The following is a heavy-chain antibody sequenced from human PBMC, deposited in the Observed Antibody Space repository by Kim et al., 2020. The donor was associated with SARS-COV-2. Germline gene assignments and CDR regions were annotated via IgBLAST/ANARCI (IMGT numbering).Heavy chain of an antibody. D-gene: IGHD3-10*01. CDR2: INHSGST. J-gene: IGHJ4*02. Sequence: SETLSLTCAVYGGSFSGYYWSWIRQPPGKGLEWIGEINHSGSTNYNPSLKSRVTISVDTSKNQFSLKLSSVTAADTAVYYCARGTAPEYGSGSDWGQGTLVTVSS. V-gene: IGHV4-34*01. CDR1: GGSFSGYY. CDR3: ARGTAPEYGSGSD.